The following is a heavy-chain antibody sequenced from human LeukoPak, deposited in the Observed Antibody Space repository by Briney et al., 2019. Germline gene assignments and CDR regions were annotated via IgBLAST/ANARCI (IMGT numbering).Heavy chain of an antibody. J-gene: IGHJ4*02. Sequence: GGSLRLSCAASGFTFSSYGMHWVRQAPGKGLEWVAIIWYDGSNKYYADSVKGRFTISRDNPKNTLYLQMNSLRAEDTAVYYCAKPFGSSSWSFDYWGQGTLVTVSS. CDR2: IWYDGSNK. CDR3: AKPFGSSSWSFDY. CDR1: GFTFSSYG. V-gene: IGHV3-30*02. D-gene: IGHD6-13*01.